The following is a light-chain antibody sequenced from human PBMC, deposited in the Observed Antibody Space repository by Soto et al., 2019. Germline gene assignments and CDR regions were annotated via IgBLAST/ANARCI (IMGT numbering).Light chain of an antibody. V-gene: IGLV2-14*01. Sequence: ALTQPASVSGSPGQSITISCTGTSSDVGGYNFVSWYQQHPDKAPKFIIYEVTNRPSGVSNRFSGSKSGNTASLTISGLQAEDEADYYCSSFTSRHTYVFGSGTKV. CDR3: SSFTSRHTYV. CDR2: EVT. CDR1: SSDVGGYNF. J-gene: IGLJ1*01.